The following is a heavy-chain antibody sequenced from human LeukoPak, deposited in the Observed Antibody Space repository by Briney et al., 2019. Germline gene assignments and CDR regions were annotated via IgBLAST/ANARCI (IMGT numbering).Heavy chain of an antibody. Sequence: RGSLRLSCAVSGFTFSTYYWVRQAPGKGLEWVALISNDGNTKDHADSEKGRFTISRDNSKNTLYLQMDSLRAEDAAVYYCARSYGSGSESQIPGYWGQGTLVTVSS. CDR2: ISNDGNTK. J-gene: IGHJ4*02. CDR3: ARSYGSGSESQIPGY. V-gene: IGHV3-30*03. CDR1: GFTFSTY. D-gene: IGHD3-10*01.